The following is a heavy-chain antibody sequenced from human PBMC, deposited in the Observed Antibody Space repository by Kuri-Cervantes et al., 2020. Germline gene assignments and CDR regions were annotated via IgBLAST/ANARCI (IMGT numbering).Heavy chain of an antibody. CDR3: ARMLRWSEGSGQNDAFDI. J-gene: IGHJ3*02. D-gene: IGHD4-23*01. Sequence: SGPTLVNPTQTLTLTCTFSGFSLSTTGMRVSWIRQPPGKALEWLARIDWDDDKFYSTSLRTRLTISKDTSKNQVVLTMTNMDPVDTATYYCARMLRWSEGSGQNDAFDIWGKGTAVTVSS. CDR1: GFSLSTTGMR. CDR2: IDWDDDK. V-gene: IGHV2-70D*14.